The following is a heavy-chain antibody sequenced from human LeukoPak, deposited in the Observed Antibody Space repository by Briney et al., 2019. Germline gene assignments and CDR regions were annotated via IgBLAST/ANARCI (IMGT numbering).Heavy chain of an antibody. CDR3: ARENWYYDY. V-gene: IGHV1-2*06. D-gene: IGHD1-7*01. J-gene: IGHJ4*02. CDR2: IYPNTGGT. Sequence: ASVKVSCNTSGYSFTNYHMHWVRLAPGQGLEWMGHIYPNTGGTSYAQRFQGRVTMTSATSVSTVYMELSSLISDDTAAYYCARENWYYDYWGQGTLVTVSS. CDR1: GYSFTNYH.